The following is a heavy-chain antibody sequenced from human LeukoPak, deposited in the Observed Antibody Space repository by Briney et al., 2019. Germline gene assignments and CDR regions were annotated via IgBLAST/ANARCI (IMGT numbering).Heavy chain of an antibody. J-gene: IGHJ4*02. CDR1: GGSISSGGYY. Sequence: SQTLSLTCTVSGGSISSGGYYWSWIRQHPGKVLEWIGYIYYSGSTYYNPSLKSRVTISVDTSKNQFSLKLSSVIAADTAAYYCPRVILGYDSSGYYSGCYFDYWGQGTLVTVSS. CDR2: IYYSGST. D-gene: IGHD3-22*01. V-gene: IGHV4-31*03. CDR3: PRVILGYDSSGYYSGCYFDY.